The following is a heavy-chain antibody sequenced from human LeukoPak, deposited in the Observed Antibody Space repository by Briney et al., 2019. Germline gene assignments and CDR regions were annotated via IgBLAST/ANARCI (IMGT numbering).Heavy chain of an antibody. J-gene: IGHJ4*02. D-gene: IGHD6-13*01. Sequence: ASVKLSCKASGYTFTSYGISWVRQAPGQGLEWVGWICAYNGNTNYAQKLQGRVNMTTDTSTSTGYMERRSLRSDDPGVYYCARGRGVWDYLGQGRVVTVSS. CDR3: ARGRGVWDY. CDR2: ICAYNGNT. V-gene: IGHV1-18*01. CDR1: GYTFTSYG.